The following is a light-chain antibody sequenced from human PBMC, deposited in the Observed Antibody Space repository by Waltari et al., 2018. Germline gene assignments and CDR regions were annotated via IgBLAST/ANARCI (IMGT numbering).Light chain of an antibody. J-gene: IGKJ1*01. CDR1: QSIGSY. V-gene: IGKV1-39*01. Sequence: DIQMTQSPSSLSASVGDRVTITCRASQSIGSYLHWYQQKSGKAPKLLIYAASSLRSGVPSRFGGSGSGIDFTLTISSLQPEDFATYYCQQSYNTPRTFGQGTKVDVK. CDR2: AAS. CDR3: QQSYNTPRT.